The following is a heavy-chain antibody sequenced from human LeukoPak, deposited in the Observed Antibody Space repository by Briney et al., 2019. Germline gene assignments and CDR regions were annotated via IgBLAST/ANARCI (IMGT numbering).Heavy chain of an antibody. Sequence: SETLSLTCTVSGGSVSSGSYYWSWIRQPPGKGLEWIGYIYYSGSTNYNPSLKSRVTISVDTSKNQFSLKLSSVTAADTAVYYCARELAELGYCSGGSCYPNWFDPWGQGTLVTVSS. CDR1: GGSVSSGSYY. J-gene: IGHJ5*02. V-gene: IGHV4-61*01. D-gene: IGHD2-15*01. CDR3: ARELAELGYCSGGSCYPNWFDP. CDR2: IYYSGST.